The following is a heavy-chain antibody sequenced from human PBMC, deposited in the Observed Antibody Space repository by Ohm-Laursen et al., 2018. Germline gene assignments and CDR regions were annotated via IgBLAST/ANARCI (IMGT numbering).Heavy chain of an antibody. CDR3: ARQSPSRNYYDDSGYYGPFDF. Sequence: TLSLTCPVSGGSISSFYWSWIRQPPGKGLEWIGHVYYSGSTNYSPSVKSRVTISVDRSKSQFSLKLSSVTAADTAVYYCARQSPSRNYYDDSGYYGPFDFWGQGTLVTVSS. D-gene: IGHD3-22*01. V-gene: IGHV4-59*08. CDR2: VYYSGST. J-gene: IGHJ4*01. CDR1: GGSISSFY.